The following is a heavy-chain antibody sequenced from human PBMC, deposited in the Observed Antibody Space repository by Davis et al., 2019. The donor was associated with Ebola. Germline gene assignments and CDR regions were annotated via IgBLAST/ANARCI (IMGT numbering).Heavy chain of an antibody. Sequence: SVKVSCKSSGSTFSNSAISWLRQAPGQGLEWMGGIIPIFGTVTYAQKFQGRVTITTDESTRTDYMELSSLRSEDTAVYYCARGRGRFGEVIKNWFDPWGQGTLVTVSS. V-gene: IGHV1-69*05. CDR2: IIPIFGTV. D-gene: IGHD3-10*01. CDR1: GSTFSNSA. CDR3: ARGRGRFGEVIKNWFDP. J-gene: IGHJ5*02.